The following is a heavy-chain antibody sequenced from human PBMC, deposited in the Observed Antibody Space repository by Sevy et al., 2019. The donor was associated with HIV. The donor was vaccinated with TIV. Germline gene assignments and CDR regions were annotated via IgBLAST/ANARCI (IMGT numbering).Heavy chain of an antibody. CDR1: GFSFSQYS. Sequence: GGSLRLSCAASGFSFSQYSMNWVRQAPGKGLEWLSYISGTSGTIYYAASVKGRFTISRDNAKISVYLQMNSLRYEDTAVYYCARVVLYYDANYCDYWGQGALVTVSS. V-gene: IGHV3-48*02. CDR2: ISGTSGTI. J-gene: IGHJ4*02. D-gene: IGHD3-22*01. CDR3: ARVVLYYDANYCDY.